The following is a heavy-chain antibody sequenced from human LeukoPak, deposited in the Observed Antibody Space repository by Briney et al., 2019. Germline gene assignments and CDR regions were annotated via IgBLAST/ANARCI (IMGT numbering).Heavy chain of an antibody. CDR1: GFTFSSYA. CDR3: AKGGYSSGWTGWFDP. Sequence: HPGGSLRLSCAASGFTFSSYAMSWVRQAPGKGLEWVSAISGSGGSTYYADSVKGRFTISRDNSKNTLYLQMNSLRAEDTAVYYCAKGGYSSGWTGWFDPWGQGTLVTVSS. V-gene: IGHV3-23*01. D-gene: IGHD6-19*01. CDR2: ISGSGGST. J-gene: IGHJ5*02.